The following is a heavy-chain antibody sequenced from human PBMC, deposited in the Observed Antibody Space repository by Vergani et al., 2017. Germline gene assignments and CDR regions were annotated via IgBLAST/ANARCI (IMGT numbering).Heavy chain of an antibody. CDR3: ASGPVVVAWFYYDYMDV. J-gene: IGHJ6*03. CDR2: IIHIFGTA. V-gene: IGHV1-69*01. D-gene: IGHD2-15*01. Sequence: QVQMVQSGAEVKKPGSSVKISCKASGGTFSSYAISWVRQAPGQGLEWMVGIIHIFGTANYAQKFQGMVTITADESTSTAYMELSSLRSEDTAVYYCASGPVVVAWFYYDYMDVWGKGTTVTVSS. CDR1: GGTFSSYA.